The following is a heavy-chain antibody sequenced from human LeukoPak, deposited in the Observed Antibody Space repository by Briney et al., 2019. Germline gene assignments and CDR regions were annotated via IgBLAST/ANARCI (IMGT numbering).Heavy chain of an antibody. J-gene: IGHJ4*02. D-gene: IGHD3-9*01. V-gene: IGHV3-43*01. CDR1: GFTFDDYT. CDR2: ISWDGGST. Sequence: PGGSLRLSCAASGFTFDDYTMHWVRQAPGKGLGWVSLISWDGGSTYYADSVKGRFTISRDNSKNSLYLQMNSLRTEDTALYYCAKPRYYDILTGYYDYWGQGTLVTVSS. CDR3: AKPRYYDILTGYYDY.